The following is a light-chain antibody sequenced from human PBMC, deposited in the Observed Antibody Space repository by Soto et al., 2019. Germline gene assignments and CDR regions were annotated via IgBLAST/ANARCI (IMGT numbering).Light chain of an antibody. CDR2: AES. J-gene: IGKJ4*01. CDR3: QQSYITPFT. CDR1: QSISSF. V-gene: IGKV1-39*01. Sequence: DIQMTQSPSSLSASVGDRVTLTCRASQSISSFLNWYQQKPGRAPTLLIFAESRLRSGVPSRFGGSGSGTDFTLTISSLQPEDFVTYFCQQSYITPFTFGGGTKVEI.